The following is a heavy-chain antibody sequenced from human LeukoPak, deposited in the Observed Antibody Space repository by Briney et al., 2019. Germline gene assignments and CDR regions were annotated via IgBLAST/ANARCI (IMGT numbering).Heavy chain of an antibody. D-gene: IGHD3-10*01. Sequence: SETLSLTCTVSGGSISSYYWSWIRQPPGKGLEWIGYIYYSGSTNYNPSLKSRVTISVDTSKNQFSLKLSSVTAAVTAVYYCARGRVRGVIKTYYFDYWGQGTLVTVSS. V-gene: IGHV4-59*01. CDR1: GGSISSYY. CDR3: ARGRVRGVIKTYYFDY. J-gene: IGHJ4*02. CDR2: IYYSGST.